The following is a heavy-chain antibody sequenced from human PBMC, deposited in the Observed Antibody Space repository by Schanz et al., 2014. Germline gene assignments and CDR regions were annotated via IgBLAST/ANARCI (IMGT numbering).Heavy chain of an antibody. CDR2: INPNTGGT. CDR1: GYTFNSYA. D-gene: IGHD6-19*01. CDR3: ARGLVRHFDN. Sequence: QVQLVQSGSELKKPGASVKVSCKTSGYTFNSYALHWVRQAPGQGLEWMGWINPNTGGTKYAQKFQGRVTMTRDTAINTAYMELSSLTSEDTAVYYCARGLVRHFDNWGQGTLVTVSS. V-gene: IGHV1-2*02. J-gene: IGHJ4*02.